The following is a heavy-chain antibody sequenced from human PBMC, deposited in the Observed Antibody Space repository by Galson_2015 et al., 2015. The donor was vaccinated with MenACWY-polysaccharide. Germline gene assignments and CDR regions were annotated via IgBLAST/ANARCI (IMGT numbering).Heavy chain of an antibody. CDR1: GFSFSTYW. J-gene: IGHJ5*02. V-gene: IGHV3-74*01. CDR2: INADGSAT. CDR3: TKAGAKYCSGSSCNFNWFDP. Sequence: SLRLSCAASGFSFSTYWMHWVRHAPGKGLVWVSRINADGSATGYADSVRGRFTISRDNAKNTLYLETNSLRAEDTAVYYCTKAGAKYCSGSSCNFNWFDPWGQGTLVTVSS. D-gene: IGHD2-15*01.